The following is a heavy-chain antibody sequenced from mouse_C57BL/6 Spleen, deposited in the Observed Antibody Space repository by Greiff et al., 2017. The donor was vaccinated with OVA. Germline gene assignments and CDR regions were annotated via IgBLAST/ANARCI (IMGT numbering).Heavy chain of an antibody. V-gene: IGHV1-64*01. Sequence: QVQLQQPGAELVKPGASVRLSCKASGYTFTSYWMHWVKQRPGQGLEWIGMIHPNSGSTNYNEKFKSKATLTVDKSSSTAYMQSSSLTSEDSAVYYCARGRDYGSSYRYFDVWGTGTTVTVSS. D-gene: IGHD1-1*01. CDR3: ARGRDYGSSYRYFDV. CDR1: GYTFTSYW. CDR2: IHPNSGST. J-gene: IGHJ1*03.